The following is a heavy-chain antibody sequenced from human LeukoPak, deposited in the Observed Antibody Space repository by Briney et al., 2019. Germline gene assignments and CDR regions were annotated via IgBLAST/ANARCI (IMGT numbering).Heavy chain of an antibody. J-gene: IGHJ3*02. V-gene: IGHV1-2*02. CDR1: GYTFTGYY. D-gene: IGHD7-27*01. CDR3: ANVLNWGSAFDI. Sequence: ASVKVSCKASGYTFTGYYMHWVRQAPGQGLEWMGWINPNSGGTNYAQKFQGRVTMTRDTSISTAYMELSRLRAEDTAVYYCANVLNWGSAFDIWGQGTMVTVSS. CDR2: INPNSGGT.